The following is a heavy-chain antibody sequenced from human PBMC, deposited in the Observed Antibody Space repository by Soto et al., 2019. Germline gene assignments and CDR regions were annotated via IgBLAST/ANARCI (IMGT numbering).Heavy chain of an antibody. CDR3: AKDIVTRIHPSDDY. Sequence: EVQLLESGGGLLQPGGSLRLPCAASGSTFSSYALSWVRQAPGRGLEWVSAISGSGGSTYYADSVKGRFTISRDNSKNTLYLQMYSLRAEDTALYYCAKDIVTRIHPSDDYWGQGTLVTVSS. V-gene: IGHV3-23*01. CDR1: GSTFSSYA. CDR2: ISGSGGST. D-gene: IGHD5-18*01. J-gene: IGHJ4*02.